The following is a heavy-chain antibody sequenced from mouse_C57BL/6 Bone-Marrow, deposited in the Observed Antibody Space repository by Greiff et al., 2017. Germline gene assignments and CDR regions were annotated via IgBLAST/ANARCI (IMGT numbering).Heavy chain of an antibody. Sequence: VQLQQSGAELVKPGASVKVSCKASGYTFTSYWMHWVKQRPGQGLEWIGRIHPSDSDTNYNQKFKGQATLTVDKSSSTAYMQLSSLTSEYSAGFYGAIHPCSYWYFDVWGTGTTITVSS. V-gene: IGHV1-74*01. CDR1: GYTFTSYW. J-gene: IGHJ1*03. CDR2: IHPSDSDT. CDR3: AIHPCSYWYFDV.